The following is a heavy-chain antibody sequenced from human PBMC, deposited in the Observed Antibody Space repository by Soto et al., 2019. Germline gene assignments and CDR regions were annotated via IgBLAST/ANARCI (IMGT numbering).Heavy chain of an antibody. CDR2: ISSSGSTI. Sequence: LRLSCAASGFTFSSYEMNWVRQAPGKGLEWVSYISSSGSTIYYADSVKGRFTISRDNAKNSLYLQMNSLRAEDTAVYYCARDGFNKNQRGYYYGMDVWGQGTTVTVSS. CDR3: ARDGFNKNQRGYYYGMDV. V-gene: IGHV3-48*03. J-gene: IGHJ6*02. CDR1: GFTFSSYE. D-gene: IGHD2-2*01.